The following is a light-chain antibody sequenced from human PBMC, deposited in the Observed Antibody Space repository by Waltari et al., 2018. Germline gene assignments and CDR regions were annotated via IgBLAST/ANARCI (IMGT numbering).Light chain of an antibody. CDR3: QQYHLSRA. J-gene: IGKJ1*01. V-gene: IGKV4-1*01. CDR2: WPP. Sequence: DIAMNQSPHSLAVSLGVRATLDCASSQSFSYRSDNKNNLAWYQHKPGQPPKLLFYWPPTRESGAPDRFSDRGSEKDCCLTINNLQAEDVAVYYCQQYHLSRAFGQGAKVEIK. CDR1: QSFSYRSDNKNN.